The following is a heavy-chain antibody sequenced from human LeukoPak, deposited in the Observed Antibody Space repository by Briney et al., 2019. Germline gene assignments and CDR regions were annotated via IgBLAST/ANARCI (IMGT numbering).Heavy chain of an antibody. V-gene: IGHV3-30*18. CDR2: ISYDGSNK. J-gene: IGHJ4*02. CDR1: GFTFSSYG. Sequence: GGSLRLSCAASGFTFSSYGMHWVRQAPGKGLEWVAVISYDGSNKYYADSVKGRFTISRDNSKNTLYLQMNSLRAEDTAVYYCAKDTSPVVGATKDYWGQGTLVTVSS. CDR3: AKDTSPVVGATKDY. D-gene: IGHD1-26*01.